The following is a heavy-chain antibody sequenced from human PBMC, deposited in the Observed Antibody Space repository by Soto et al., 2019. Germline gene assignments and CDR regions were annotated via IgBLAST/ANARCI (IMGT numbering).Heavy chain of an antibody. Sequence: EVQLVESGGGLVQPGGSLKLSCAASGFVFSGSAMHWVRQASGKGLEWVGRIRSRTDNYATAYAASVKGRFTISRDDSSNTAFLQMTRLKTEDTAVYYCSRLAEWEYYYGMDVWGQGTTVTLSS. CDR1: GFVFSGSA. CDR2: IRSRTDNYAT. CDR3: SRLAEWEYYYGMDV. V-gene: IGHV3-73*02. D-gene: IGHD1-26*01. J-gene: IGHJ6*01.